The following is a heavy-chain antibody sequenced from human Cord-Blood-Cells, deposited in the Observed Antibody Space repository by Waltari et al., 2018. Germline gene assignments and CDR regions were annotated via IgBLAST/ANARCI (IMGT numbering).Heavy chain of an antibody. D-gene: IGHD3-22*01. CDR3: ARDPYDSSGYYFDY. V-gene: IGHV3-30-3*01. J-gene: IGHJ4*02. CDR1: GFTFSTLA. Sequence: QVQLVESGGGVVQPGRSLRLSCAASGFTFSTLATHVARTAPGKGLEWVAVISYDGSNKYYADSVKGRFTISRDNSKNTLYLQMNSLRAEDTAVYYCARDPYDSSGYYFDYWGQGTLVTVSS. CDR2: ISYDGSNK.